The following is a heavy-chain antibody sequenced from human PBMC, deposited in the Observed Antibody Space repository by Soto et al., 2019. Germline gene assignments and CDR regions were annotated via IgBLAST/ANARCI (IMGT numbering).Heavy chain of an antibody. J-gene: IGHJ6*02. CDR2: ISYDGSNK. D-gene: IGHD6-6*01. Sequence: SLRLSCAASGFTFSSYAMHWVRQAPGKGLEWVAVISYDGSNKYYADSVKGRFTISRDNSKNTLYLQMNSLRAEDTAVYYCARDQGSSFNYYYYGMDVWGQGTTVTVSS. CDR1: GFTFSSYA. V-gene: IGHV3-30-3*01. CDR3: ARDQGSSFNYYYYGMDV.